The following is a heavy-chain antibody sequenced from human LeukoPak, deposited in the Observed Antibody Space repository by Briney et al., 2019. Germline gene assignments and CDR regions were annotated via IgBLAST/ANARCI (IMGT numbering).Heavy chain of an antibody. V-gene: IGHV1-24*01. Sequence: GASVEVSCEVSGYTLTELSMHWVRQAPGKGLEWMGGFDPEDGETIYAQKFQGRVTMTEDTSTDTAYMELSSLRSEDTAVYYCATLGSGWYYFDYWGQGTLVTVSS. CDR1: GYTLTELS. J-gene: IGHJ4*02. CDR2: FDPEDGET. CDR3: ATLGSGWYYFDY. D-gene: IGHD6-19*01.